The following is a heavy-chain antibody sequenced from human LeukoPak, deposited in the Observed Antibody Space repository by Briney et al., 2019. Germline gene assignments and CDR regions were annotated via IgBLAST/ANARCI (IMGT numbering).Heavy chain of an antibody. CDR3: ARAYYYDSSGYYPGAFDI. V-gene: IGHV4-39*06. D-gene: IGHD3-22*01. J-gene: IGHJ3*02. CDR1: GGSISTRTYS. Sequence: SETLSLTCTVSGGSISTRTYSWGWIRQPPEKGLEWIGSLYYSGSIYSNPSLKSRVSISVDTSKNQFPLKLSSVTAADTAVYYCARAYYYDSSGYYPGAFDIWGQGTLVTVSS. CDR2: LYYSGSI.